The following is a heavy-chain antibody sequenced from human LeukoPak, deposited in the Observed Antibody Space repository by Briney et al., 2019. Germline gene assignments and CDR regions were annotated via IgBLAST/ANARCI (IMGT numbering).Heavy chain of an antibody. V-gene: IGHV1-2*02. J-gene: IGHJ4*02. Sequence: ASVKVSCKASGYTFTGYYMHWVRQAPGQGLEWMGWINPNSGGTNYAQKFQGRVTMTRDTSISTAYMELSRLRSDDTAVYYCARVYARYCSGGSCYSWLGYWGQGTLVTVSS. CDR2: INPNSGGT. CDR1: GYTFTGYY. CDR3: ARVYARYCSGGSCYSWLGY. D-gene: IGHD2-15*01.